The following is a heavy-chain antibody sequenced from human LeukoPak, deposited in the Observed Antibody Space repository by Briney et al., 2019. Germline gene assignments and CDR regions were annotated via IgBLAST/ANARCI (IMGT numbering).Heavy chain of an antibody. CDR1: GYSFTSYW. D-gene: IGHD6-19*01. CDR2: IYPGDSDT. CDR3: AIRASSGWDPFDY. Sequence: PGESLKISCKGSGYSFTSYWIGWVRQMPGKGLEWMGIIYPGDSDTRYSPSFQGQVTISADKSISTAYLRWSSLKASDTAMYYCAIRASSGWDPFDYWGQGTLVTVSS. V-gene: IGHV5-51*01. J-gene: IGHJ4*02.